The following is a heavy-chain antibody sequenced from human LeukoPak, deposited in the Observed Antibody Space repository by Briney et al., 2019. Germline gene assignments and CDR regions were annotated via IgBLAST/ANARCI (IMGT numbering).Heavy chain of an antibody. Sequence: GGSLRLSCAASGFTFSDYYMSWIRQAPGKGLEWVPYISSSGSTIYYADSVKGRFTISRDNAKNSLYLQMNSLRAEDMAVYYCASAGYSSSWYALGWGQGTLVTVSS. CDR3: ASAGYSSSWYALG. CDR1: GFTFSDYY. CDR2: ISSSGSTI. J-gene: IGHJ4*02. D-gene: IGHD6-13*01. V-gene: IGHV3-11*01.